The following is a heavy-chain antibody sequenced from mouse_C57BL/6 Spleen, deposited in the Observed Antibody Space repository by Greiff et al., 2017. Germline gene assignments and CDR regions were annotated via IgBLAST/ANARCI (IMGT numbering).Heavy chain of an antibody. V-gene: IGHV1-39*01. CDR3: ASPYYYGSSYGYAMDY. CDR2: INPNYGTT. CDR1: GYSFTDYN. D-gene: IGHD1-1*01. Sequence: EVKLMESGPELVKPGASVKISCKASGYSFTDYNMNWVKQSNGKSLEWIGVINPNYGTTSYNQKFKGKATLTVDQSSSTAYMQLNSLTSEDSAVYYCASPYYYGSSYGYAMDYWGQGTSVTVSS. J-gene: IGHJ4*01.